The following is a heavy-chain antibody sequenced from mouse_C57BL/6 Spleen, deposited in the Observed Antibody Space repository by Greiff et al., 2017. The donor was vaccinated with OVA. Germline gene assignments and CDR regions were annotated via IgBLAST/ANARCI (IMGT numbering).Heavy chain of an antibody. Sequence: QVQLQQSGPELVKPGASVKLSCKASGYTFTSYDINWVKQRPGQGLEWIGWIYPRDGSTKYNEKFKGKATLTVDTSSSTAYMELHSLTSEDSAVYVCARERIDCDEGAMDYWGQGTSVTVSS. CDR2: IYPRDGST. D-gene: IGHD2-4*01. CDR3: ARERIDCDEGAMDY. J-gene: IGHJ4*01. V-gene: IGHV1-85*01. CDR1: GYTFTSYD.